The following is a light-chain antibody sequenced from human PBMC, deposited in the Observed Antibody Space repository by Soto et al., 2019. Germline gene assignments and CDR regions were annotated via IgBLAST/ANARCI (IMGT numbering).Light chain of an antibody. CDR3: QQSYSTPVH. Sequence: DIQMTQSPSSLSASVGDRVTITCRASQSISSYLNWYQQKPGKAPKLLIYAASSLQSEVPSRFSGSGSGTDFTLTISSLQPEDFATYYCQQSYSTPVHFGQGTKLEIK. J-gene: IGKJ2*01. CDR2: AAS. V-gene: IGKV1-39*01. CDR1: QSISSY.